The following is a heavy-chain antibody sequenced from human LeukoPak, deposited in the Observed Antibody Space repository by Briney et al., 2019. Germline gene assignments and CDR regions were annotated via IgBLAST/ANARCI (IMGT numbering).Heavy chain of an antibody. D-gene: IGHD6-13*01. CDR1: GYTFTSCI. Sequence: GASVKVSCKASGYTFTSCIISWVRQAPGQGLEWMGWINAYNGNTDYAQRVQGRVTMTTDTSTSTAYMELRSLRSDDTAVYYCARDRHIAAAVYYYYMDVWGKGTPVTVSS. CDR3: ARDRHIAAAVYYYYMDV. V-gene: IGHV1-18*01. CDR2: INAYNGNT. J-gene: IGHJ6*03.